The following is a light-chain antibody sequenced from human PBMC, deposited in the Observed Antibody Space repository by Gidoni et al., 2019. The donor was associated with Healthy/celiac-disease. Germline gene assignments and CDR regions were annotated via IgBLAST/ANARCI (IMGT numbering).Light chain of an antibody. CDR1: KLGDKY. Sequence: SYELTQPTSVSVSPGQTVSITCSGDKLGDKYACWYQQKPGQSPVLVIYQDSKRPSGIPERFSGSNSGNTATLTISGTQAMDEADYYCQAWDSSTSVVFGGGTKLTVL. J-gene: IGLJ2*01. V-gene: IGLV3-1*01. CDR2: QDS. CDR3: QAWDSSTSVV.